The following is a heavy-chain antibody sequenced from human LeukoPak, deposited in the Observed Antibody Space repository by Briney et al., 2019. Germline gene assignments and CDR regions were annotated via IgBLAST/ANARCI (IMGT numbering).Heavy chain of an antibody. Sequence: ASVKVSCKASGYTFTTYDINWVRQAPGQGLEWMAWMNPKSGNTGFAQKFQGRLTMTRNTSIGTAYMELRSLKFDDTAIYYCARGQGWLLAFDFWGQGTLVAVSS. CDR2: MNPKSGNT. CDR3: ARGQGWLLAFDF. CDR1: GYTFTTYD. D-gene: IGHD3-22*01. V-gene: IGHV1-8*01. J-gene: IGHJ4*02.